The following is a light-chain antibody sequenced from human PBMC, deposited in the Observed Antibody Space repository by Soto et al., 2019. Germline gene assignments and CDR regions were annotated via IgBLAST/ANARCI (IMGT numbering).Light chain of an antibody. CDR1: QTVSSY. J-gene: IGKJ4*01. V-gene: IGKV3-11*01. Sequence: EIVLTQSPATLSLSPGDRATLSCRASQTVSSYLAWYQQKPGQAPRLLIYDASSRATGIPARFSGSGSGTDFNLTITSLEPEDFALYYCQQRSDWPSTFGGGTKVEIK. CDR2: DAS. CDR3: QQRSDWPST.